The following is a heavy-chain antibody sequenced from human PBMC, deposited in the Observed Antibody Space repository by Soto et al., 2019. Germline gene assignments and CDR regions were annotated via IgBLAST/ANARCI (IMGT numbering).Heavy chain of an antibody. CDR2: SRNKANSYST. V-gene: IGHV3-72*01. CDR3: ARGRDSFDY. CDR1: GFTFSDHY. J-gene: IGHJ4*02. Sequence: EVQLVESGGGLVQPGGSLRLSCAVSGFTFSDHYMDWARQAPGKGLEWVGRSRNKANSYSTVYAASVKGRFTISRDDSKNSLYLQMNSLKTEDTAVYYCARGRDSFDYWGQGTLVTVSS.